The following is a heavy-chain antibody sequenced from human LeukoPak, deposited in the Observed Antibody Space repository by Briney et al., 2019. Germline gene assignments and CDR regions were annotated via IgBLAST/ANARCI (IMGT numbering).Heavy chain of an antibody. Sequence: GGSLRLSCAASGFTFSSYTMHWVRQAPGKGLEWVAVISYDGSSKYYADSVKGRFTISRDHSKNTLYLQMNSLRAEDTAVYYCARGGDSSGYLDYWGQGTLVTVSS. CDR2: ISYDGSSK. J-gene: IGHJ4*02. V-gene: IGHV3-30*04. D-gene: IGHD3-22*01. CDR3: ARGGDSSGYLDY. CDR1: GFTFSSYT.